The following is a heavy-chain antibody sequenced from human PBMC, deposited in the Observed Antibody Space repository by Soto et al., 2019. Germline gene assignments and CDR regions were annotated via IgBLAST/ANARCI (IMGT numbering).Heavy chain of an antibody. CDR1: GGSISIGGYY. D-gene: IGHD1-1*01. CDR2: IYYSGST. V-gene: IGHV4-31*03. Sequence: SETLSLTCTVSGGSISIGGYYLSWIRQHPGKGLEWIGYIYYSGSTYYNPSPKSRVTISVDTSKNQFSLKLSSVTAADKAVYYCAYGKTGTTLSYYYDYGMDVWGQGTRVTVSS. J-gene: IGHJ6*02. CDR3: AYGKTGTTLSYYYDYGMDV.